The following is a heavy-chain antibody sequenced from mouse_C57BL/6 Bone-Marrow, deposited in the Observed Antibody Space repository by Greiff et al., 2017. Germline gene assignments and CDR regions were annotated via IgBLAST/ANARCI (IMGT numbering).Heavy chain of an antibody. CDR3: ASPYYYGSRKGYFDV. D-gene: IGHD1-1*01. J-gene: IGHJ1*03. Sequence: QVHVKQSGAELAKPGASVKLSCKASGYTFTSYWMHWVKQRPGQGLEWIGYINPSSGYTKYNQKFKDKATLTADKSSSTAYMQLSSLTYEDSAVYYCASPYYYGSRKGYFDVWGTGTTVTVSS. V-gene: IGHV1-7*01. CDR2: INPSSGYT. CDR1: GYTFTSYW.